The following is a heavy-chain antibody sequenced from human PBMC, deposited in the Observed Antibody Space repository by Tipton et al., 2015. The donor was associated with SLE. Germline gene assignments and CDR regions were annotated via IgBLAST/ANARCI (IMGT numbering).Heavy chain of an antibody. CDR2: IKQDGSEK. D-gene: IGHD2-21*01. CDR1: GLTFSSYW. J-gene: IGHJ6*02. CDR3: ATHGSNCGGDCYYHSYGMDV. Sequence: GSLRLSCAASGLTFSSYWMSWVRQAPGKGLEWVANIKQDGSEKYYVDSVKGRFTISRDNAKNSLYLQMNSLRAEDTAVYYCATHGSNCGGDCYYHSYGMDVWGQGTTVTVSS. V-gene: IGHV3-7*01.